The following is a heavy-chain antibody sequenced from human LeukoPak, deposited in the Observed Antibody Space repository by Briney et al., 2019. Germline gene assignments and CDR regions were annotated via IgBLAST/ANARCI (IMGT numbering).Heavy chain of an antibody. CDR2: MNPNSGNT. V-gene: IGHV1-8*01. D-gene: IGHD3-10*01. CDR1: GFTFTSYD. J-gene: IGHJ4*02. CDR3: ARGLRILWFGEFAY. Sequence: GASVKVSCKASGFTFTSYDINWVRQATGQGLEWMGWMNPNSGNTAYAQKFQGRVTMTRNTSISTAYMELSSLRSEGTAMYYCARGLRILWFGEFAYWGQGTPVTVSS.